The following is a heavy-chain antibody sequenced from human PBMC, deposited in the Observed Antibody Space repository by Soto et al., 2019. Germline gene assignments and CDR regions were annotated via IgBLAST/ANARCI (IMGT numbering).Heavy chain of an antibody. J-gene: IGHJ6*02. D-gene: IGHD4-17*01. Sequence: ASVKVSCKASGYTFTSYDINWVRQATGQGLEWMGWMNPNSGNTGYAQKFQGRVTMTRNTSISTAHMELSSLRPEDTAVYYCAGTTVVTPDYYYGMDVWGQGTTVTVSS. V-gene: IGHV1-8*01. CDR1: GYTFTSYD. CDR3: AGTTVVTPDYYYGMDV. CDR2: MNPNSGNT.